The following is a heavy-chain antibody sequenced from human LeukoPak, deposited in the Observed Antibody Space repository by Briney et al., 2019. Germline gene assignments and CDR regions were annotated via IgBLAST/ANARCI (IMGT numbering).Heavy chain of an antibody. J-gene: IGHJ4*02. D-gene: IGHD6-13*01. CDR2: INPSGGST. Sequence: ASVRLSCKASGGTFSSYAISWVRQAPGQGLEWMGIINPSGGSTSYAQKFQGRVTMTRDTSTSTVYMELSSLRSEDTAVYYCARGGAPSIAAAGKDFDYWGQGTLVTVSS. V-gene: IGHV1-46*01. CDR3: ARGGAPSIAAAGKDFDY. CDR1: GGTFSSYA.